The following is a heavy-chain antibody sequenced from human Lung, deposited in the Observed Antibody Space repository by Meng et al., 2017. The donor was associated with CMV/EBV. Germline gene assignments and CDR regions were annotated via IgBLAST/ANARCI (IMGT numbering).Heavy chain of an antibody. J-gene: IGHJ4*02. CDR3: VAYLVGIGGRGY. CDR2: LYSTGTD. CDR1: GVSVSNDDYH. Sequence: GSLRLSCSVSGVSVSNDDYHWSWIRQSPGKGLEWIGQLYSTGTDTFNSSLMSRVTISKDTSKNRFSLTLTSVTAADTAVYFCVAYLVGIGGRGYWGQGRMVTVSS. V-gene: IGHV4-61*08. D-gene: IGHD1-26*01.